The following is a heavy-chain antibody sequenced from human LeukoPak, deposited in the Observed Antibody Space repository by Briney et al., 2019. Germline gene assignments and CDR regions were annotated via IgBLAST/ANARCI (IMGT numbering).Heavy chain of an antibody. J-gene: IGHJ4*02. D-gene: IGHD6-6*01. CDR2: IYYSGST. CDR3: ARLARPSDFDY. V-gene: IGHV4-39*07. CDR1: GGSISSSSYY. Sequence: SETLSLTCTVSGGSISSSSYYWGWIRQPPGKGLEWIGSIYYSGSTYYNPSLKSRVTISVDTSKNQFSLKLSSVTAADTAVYYCARLARPSDFDYWGQGTLVTVSS.